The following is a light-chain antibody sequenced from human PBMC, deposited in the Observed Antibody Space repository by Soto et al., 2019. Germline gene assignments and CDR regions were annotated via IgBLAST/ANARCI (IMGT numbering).Light chain of an antibody. V-gene: IGKV1-5*03. Sequence: DIQMTQSPSTLSASVVDRVTITCRASQTIDSWLAWYQQRPGKPPNLLIYKASTLESGVPSRFSGSGSGTEFTLTISSLQPDDFATYYCQEYNTYSLTFGGGTKVDIK. CDR3: QEYNTYSLT. J-gene: IGKJ4*01. CDR2: KAS. CDR1: QTIDSW.